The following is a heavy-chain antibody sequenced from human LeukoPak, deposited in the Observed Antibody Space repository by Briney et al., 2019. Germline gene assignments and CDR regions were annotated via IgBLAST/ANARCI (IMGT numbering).Heavy chain of an antibody. Sequence: ASVKVSCKASGYTFTSYDINWVRQATGQRLEWMGWMNPNSGNTGYAQKFQGRVTMTRNTSISTAYMELSSLRSEDTAVYYCARDQMTTVTTFGYWGQGTLVTVSS. CDR3: ARDQMTTVTTFGY. D-gene: IGHD4-17*01. J-gene: IGHJ4*02. CDR1: GYTFTSYD. CDR2: MNPNSGNT. V-gene: IGHV1-8*01.